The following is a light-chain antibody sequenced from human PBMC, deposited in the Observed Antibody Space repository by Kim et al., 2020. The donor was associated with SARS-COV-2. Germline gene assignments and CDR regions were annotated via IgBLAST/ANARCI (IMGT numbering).Light chain of an antibody. CDR2: RAS. Sequence: ATINFKSSQSVLYSSTNKNYLSWYQQKPGQPPKLLIYRASTRESGVPDRFSGSGSGTDFTLTISSLQAEDVAVYYCQQYYSTPLTFGGGTKVDIK. J-gene: IGKJ4*01. CDR3: QQYYSTPLT. CDR1: QSVLYSSTNKNY. V-gene: IGKV4-1*01.